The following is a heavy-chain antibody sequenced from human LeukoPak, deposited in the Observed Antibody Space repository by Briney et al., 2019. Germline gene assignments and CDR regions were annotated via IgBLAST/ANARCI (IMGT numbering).Heavy chain of an antibody. V-gene: IGHV1-2*02. J-gene: IGHJ4*02. CDR3: ARKGEVYGDYDY. D-gene: IGHD4-17*01. CDR1: GYTFTGYY. Sequence: ASVKVSCKASGYTFTGYYMHLVRQAPGQGLEWMGWIFPSSGGPRYAQKFQGRVTMTRDTSISTAYMELSSLRSDDTAVYYCARKGEVYGDYDYWGQGTLVTVSS. CDR2: IFPSSGGP.